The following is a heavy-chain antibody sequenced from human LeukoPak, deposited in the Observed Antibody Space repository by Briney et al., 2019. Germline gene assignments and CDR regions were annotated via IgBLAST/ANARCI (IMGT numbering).Heavy chain of an antibody. D-gene: IGHD6-13*01. CDR1: GGSISSGSYY. CDR2: IYTSGST. CDR3: ARERAAAGIDY. V-gene: IGHV4-61*02. J-gene: IGHJ4*02. Sequence: SETLSLTCTVSGGSISSGSYYWSWIRQPAGKGLEWIGRIYTSGSTNYNPSLKGRVTISVDTSKNQFSLKLSSVTAADTAVYYCARERAAAGIDYWGQGTLVTVSS.